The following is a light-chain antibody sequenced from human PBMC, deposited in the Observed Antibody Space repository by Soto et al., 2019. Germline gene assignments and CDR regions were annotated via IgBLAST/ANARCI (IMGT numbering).Light chain of an antibody. V-gene: IGKV1-5*03. CDR2: EAS. Sequence: DIQMTQSPSTLSASVGDRVTITCRASQTISRWLAWYQQKPGIAPKLLIYEASSLQSGVPSRFSGSGSGTEFTLTISCLQPDDVATYYRQQYNSYSQFTFGPGTKVDIK. CDR3: QQYNSYSQFT. CDR1: QTISRW. J-gene: IGKJ3*01.